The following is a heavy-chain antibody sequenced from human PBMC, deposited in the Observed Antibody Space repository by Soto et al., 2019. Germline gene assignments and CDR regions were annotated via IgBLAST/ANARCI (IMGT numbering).Heavy chain of an antibody. V-gene: IGHV4-59*01. CDR3: ARALEYHDSSGYSRPFGMDV. CDR2: IYNSGST. D-gene: IGHD3-22*01. J-gene: IGHJ6*02. CDR1: GGSISRYY. Sequence: QVQLQESGPGLVKPSETLSLTCTVSGGSISRYYWSWIRQPPGKGLEWIGYIYNSGSTNYNPSLKSRVTISIDTSKHQFSLKVNSVTAADTALYYCARALEYHDSSGYSRPFGMDVWGQGTTVTVSS.